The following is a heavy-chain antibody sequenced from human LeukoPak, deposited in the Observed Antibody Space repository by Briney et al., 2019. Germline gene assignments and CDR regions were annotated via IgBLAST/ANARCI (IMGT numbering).Heavy chain of an antibody. CDR2: INHSGST. CDR3: ARGSVTIFGVVIFPNDAFDI. D-gene: IGHD3-3*01. V-gene: IGHV4-34*01. J-gene: IGHJ3*02. Sequence: SETLSLTCAVYGGSFSGYYWSWIRQPPGKGLEWIGEINHSGSTNYNPSLKSRVTISVDTSKNQFSLKLSSVTAADTAVYYCARGSVTIFGVVIFPNDAFDIWAKGQWSPSLQ. CDR1: GGSFSGYY.